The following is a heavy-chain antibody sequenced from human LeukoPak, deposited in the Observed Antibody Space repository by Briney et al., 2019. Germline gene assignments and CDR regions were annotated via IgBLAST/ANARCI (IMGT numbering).Heavy chain of an antibody. CDR3: ARDRRSSGIVVVPATYGMDV. J-gene: IGHJ6*02. V-gene: IGHV3-53*01. CDR1: GFTVSSNY. Sequence: GGSLRLSCAASGFTVSSNYMSWVRQAPGKGLEWVSVIYSGGSTYYADSVKGRFAISRDNSKNTLYLQMNSLRAEDTAVYYCARDRRSSGIVVVPATYGMDVWGQGTTVTVSS. CDR2: IYSGGST. D-gene: IGHD2-2*01.